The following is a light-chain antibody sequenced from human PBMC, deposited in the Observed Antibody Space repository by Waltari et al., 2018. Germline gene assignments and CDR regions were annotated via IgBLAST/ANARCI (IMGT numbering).Light chain of an antibody. J-gene: IGLJ2*01. Sequence: QAVLTQPPSVSGAPGQRVTISCTGSSSNIGAGYGVHWYQQLPGTAPKLLIYGNSDRPSGVPDRISGSKSGTSASRAITGVQAEDEADYYCQSYDSSLSGVVFGGGTQLTVL. CDR2: GNS. CDR1: SSNIGAGYG. CDR3: QSYDSSLSGVV. V-gene: IGLV1-40*01.